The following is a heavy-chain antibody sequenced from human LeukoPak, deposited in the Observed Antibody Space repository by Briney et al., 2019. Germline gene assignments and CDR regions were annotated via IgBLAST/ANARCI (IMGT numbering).Heavy chain of an antibody. V-gene: IGHV3-13*01. D-gene: IGHD1-14*01. CDR3: ATGQGHGMDV. Sequence: PGGSLRLSCAASGFTFSSYDMHWVRQATGKGLEWVSAIGTAGDTYYPGSVKGRFTISRDNGKNTLYLQMNSLRAEDTAVYYCATGQGHGMDVWGQGTTVTVSS. J-gene: IGHJ6*02. CDR1: GFTFSSYD. CDR2: IGTAGDT.